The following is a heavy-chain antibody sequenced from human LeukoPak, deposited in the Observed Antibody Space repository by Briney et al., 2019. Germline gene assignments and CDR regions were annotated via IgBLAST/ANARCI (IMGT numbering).Heavy chain of an antibody. CDR1: GFSFSDYY. J-gene: IGHJ5*02. Sequence: PGGSLGLSCAASGFSFSDYYMSWIRQAPGKGLEWVSYISGSSSYTDYADSVKGRFTISRDNAKNSLYLQMNSLRVEDTAVYYCARTLVAAPGSKGGPWGQGTLVTVSS. V-gene: IGHV3-11*03. CDR2: ISGSSSYT. D-gene: IGHD6-13*01. CDR3: ARTLVAAPGSKGGP.